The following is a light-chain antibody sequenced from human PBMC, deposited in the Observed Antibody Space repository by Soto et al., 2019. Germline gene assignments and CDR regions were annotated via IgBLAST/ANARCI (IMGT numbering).Light chain of an antibody. J-gene: IGKJ5*01. CDR3: QQYGSSPPIT. CDR2: GAS. Sequence: EIVMTQSPATLSVSPGERATLSCRASQSVSSNLAWYQQKPGQAPRLFIYGASTRATGIPARFSGSGSGTDFTLTISRLEPEDFAMYYCQQYGSSPPITFGQGTRLEIK. V-gene: IGKV3-20*01. CDR1: QSVSSN.